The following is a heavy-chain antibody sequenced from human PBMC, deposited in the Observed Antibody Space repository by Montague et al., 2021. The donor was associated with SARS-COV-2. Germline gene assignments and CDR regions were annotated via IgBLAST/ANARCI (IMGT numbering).Heavy chain of an antibody. V-gene: IGHV4-39*07. CDR1: GGSISTSNYY. J-gene: IGHJ6*02. CDR3: ASDDIVLQGGTKGMDV. D-gene: IGHD2-8*02. CDR2: MYYSGST. Sequence: SETLSLTCIVSGGSISTSNYYRGWILPPPGKLLEWIGIMYYSGSTYNNPSHKSRVIISIDTSKDQFSMKLSSVTAADTAVYYSASDDIVLQGGTKGMDVWGQGTTVTVSS.